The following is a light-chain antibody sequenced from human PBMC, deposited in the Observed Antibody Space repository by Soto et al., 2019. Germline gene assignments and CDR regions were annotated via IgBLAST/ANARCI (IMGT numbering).Light chain of an antibody. V-gene: IGKV3-15*01. Sequence: EIVMTQSPATLSVSPGERATLSCRASQSVRSNLAWFQQKPGQAPRLLIYEASTRATGIQARFSGSGSGTQFTLTIRSLKSEESAVYYCHQYNNYWTFGQGNKVDIK. CDR2: EAS. CDR3: HQYNNYWT. CDR1: QSVRSN. J-gene: IGKJ1*01.